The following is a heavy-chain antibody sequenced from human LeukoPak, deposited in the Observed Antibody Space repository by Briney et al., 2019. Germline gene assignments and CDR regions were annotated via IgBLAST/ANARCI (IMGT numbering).Heavy chain of an antibody. CDR1: GGTFSSYA. CDR3: ARRPNYYDSSGYVGAFDI. J-gene: IGHJ3*02. V-gene: IGHV1-69*01. CDR2: IIPIFGTA. Sequence: SVKISCKASGGTFSSYAISWVRQAPGQGLEWMGGIIPIFGTANYAQKFQGRVTITADESTSTAYMELSSLRSEDTAVYYCARRPNYYDSSGYVGAFDIWGQGTMVTVSS. D-gene: IGHD3-22*01.